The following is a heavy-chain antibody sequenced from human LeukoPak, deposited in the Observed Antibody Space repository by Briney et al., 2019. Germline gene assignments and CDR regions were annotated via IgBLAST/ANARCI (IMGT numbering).Heavy chain of an antibody. CDR2: ISKSSSYT. CDR3: ARFYGSGSWNAAFDI. Sequence: GGSLRLSCAASGFTFSDYYMSWIRQAPGKGLEWISYISKSSSYTDYADSVEGRFTISRDNAKNSLYPQMNSLRAEDTAVYYCARFYGSGSWNAAFDIWGQGTMVTVSS. D-gene: IGHD3-10*01. V-gene: IGHV3-11*03. CDR1: GFTFSDYY. J-gene: IGHJ3*02.